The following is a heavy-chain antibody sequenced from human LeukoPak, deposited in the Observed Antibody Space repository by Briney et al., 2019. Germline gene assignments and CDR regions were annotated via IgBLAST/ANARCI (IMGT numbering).Heavy chain of an antibody. V-gene: IGHV3-11*01. CDR1: GFTFSDYY. Sequence: GGSLRLSCAASGFTFSDYYMSWIRQAPGKGLEWVSYISKDGNTRNYADSVKGRFTISRDNAKNSLFLQMNSLRAEDTAVYYCARVMRSGSPFDYWGQGTLVTVSS. CDR2: ISKDGNTR. D-gene: IGHD1-26*01. J-gene: IGHJ4*02. CDR3: ARVMRSGSPFDY.